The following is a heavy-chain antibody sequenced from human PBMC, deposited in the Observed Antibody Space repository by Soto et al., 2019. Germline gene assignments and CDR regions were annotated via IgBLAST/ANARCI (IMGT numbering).Heavy chain of an antibody. CDR3: ARDHTYYYDSSGYYTTQYGENWFDP. J-gene: IGHJ5*02. V-gene: IGHV1-69*01. CDR1: GGTFSSYA. D-gene: IGHD3-22*01. CDR2: IIPIFGTA. Sequence: QVQLVQSGAEVKKPGSSVKVSCKASGGTFSSYAISWVRQAPGQGLEWMGGIIPIFGTANYAQKFQGRVTITADESTSTAYMELSSLRSEDTAVYYCARDHTYYYDSSGYYTTQYGENWFDPWGQGTLVTVSS.